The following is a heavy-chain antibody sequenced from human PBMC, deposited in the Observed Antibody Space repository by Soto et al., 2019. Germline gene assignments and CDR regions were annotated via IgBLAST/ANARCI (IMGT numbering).Heavy chain of an antibody. J-gene: IGHJ4*02. V-gene: IGHV4-34*01. CDR1: GGSFSGYY. CDR3: ARGGVVGSNLDYFDY. Sequence: SETLSLTCAVYGGSFSGYYWSWIRQPPGKGLEWIGEINHSGSTNYNPSLKSRVTISVDTSKNQFSLKLSSVTAADTAVYYCARGGVVGSNLDYFDYWGQGTLVTVSS. CDR2: INHSGST. D-gene: IGHD3-10*01.